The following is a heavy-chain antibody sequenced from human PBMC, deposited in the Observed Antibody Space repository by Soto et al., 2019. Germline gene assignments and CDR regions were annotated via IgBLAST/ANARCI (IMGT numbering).Heavy chain of an antibody. V-gene: IGHV5-51*01. CDR2: IYPGDSKT. CDR1: GYSFTSYW. CDR3: ARLCYYDSSGYYYGVYWFDP. D-gene: IGHD3-22*01. Sequence: PGESLKISCKASGYSFTSYWIAWVRQMPGKGLEWMGIIYPGDSKTTYSPSFQGQVTISADKSISTAYLQWSSLKASDTAMYYCARLCYYDSSGYYYGVYWFDPWGQGTLVTVSS. J-gene: IGHJ5*02.